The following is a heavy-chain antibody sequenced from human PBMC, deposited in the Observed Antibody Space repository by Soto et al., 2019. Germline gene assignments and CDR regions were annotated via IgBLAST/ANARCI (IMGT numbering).Heavy chain of an antibody. Sequence: SLRLSCAASGFPFSSYGMHWVRQAPGKGLEWVAVISYDGSNKYYADSVKGRFTISRDNSKNTLYLQMNSLRAEDTAVYYCAKDYDRDGWSHPYYYYYGMDVWGQGTTVTVSS. CDR3: AKDYDRDGWSHPYYYYYGMDV. CDR2: ISYDGSNK. D-gene: IGHD3-10*02. V-gene: IGHV3-30*18. J-gene: IGHJ6*02. CDR1: GFPFSSYG.